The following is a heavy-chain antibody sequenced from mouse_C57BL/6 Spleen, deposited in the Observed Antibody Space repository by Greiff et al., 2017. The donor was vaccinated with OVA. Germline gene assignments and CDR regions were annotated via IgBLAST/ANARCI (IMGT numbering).Heavy chain of an antibody. D-gene: IGHD2-4*01. CDR3: ARFDYDSAMDY. CDR2: IYPRSGNT. Sequence: AQRVESGAELARPGASVKLSCKASGYTFTSYGISWVKQRTGQGLEWIGEIYPRSGNTYYNEKFKGKATLTADKSSSTAYMELRSLTSEDSAVYFCARFDYDSAMDYWGQGTSVTVSS. J-gene: IGHJ4*01. V-gene: IGHV1-81*01. CDR1: GYTFTSYG.